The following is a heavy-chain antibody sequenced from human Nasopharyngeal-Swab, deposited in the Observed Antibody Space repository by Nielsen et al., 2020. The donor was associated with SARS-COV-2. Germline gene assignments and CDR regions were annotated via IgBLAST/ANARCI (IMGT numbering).Heavy chain of an antibody. J-gene: IGHJ4*02. CDR1: GFTFSSYD. CDR3: ASGTVTLLHY. Sequence: GGSLRLSCAASGFTFSSYDMHWVRQATGKGLEWVSAIGTAGNTYYPGSVKGRFTISRENAKNSLYLQMNSLRAEDTAVYYCASGTVTLLHYWGQGTLVTVSS. V-gene: IGHV3-13*01. CDR2: IGTAGNT. D-gene: IGHD4-23*01.